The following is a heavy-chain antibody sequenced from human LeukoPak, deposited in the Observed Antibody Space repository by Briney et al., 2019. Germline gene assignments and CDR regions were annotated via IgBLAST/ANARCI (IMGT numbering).Heavy chain of an antibody. CDR1: GFTFSSYA. CDR3: ASFTGAAALFDY. V-gene: IGHV4-34*01. J-gene: IGHJ4*02. CDR2: INHSGST. D-gene: IGHD6-13*01. Sequence: PGGSLRLSCAASGFTFSSYAMSWVRQPPGKGLEWIGEINHSGSTNYNPSLKSRVTISVDTSKNQFSLKLSSVTAADTAVYYCASFTGAAALFDYWGQGTLVTVSS.